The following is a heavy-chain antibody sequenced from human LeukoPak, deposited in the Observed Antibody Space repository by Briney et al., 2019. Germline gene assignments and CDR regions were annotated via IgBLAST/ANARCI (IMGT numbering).Heavy chain of an antibody. D-gene: IGHD2-8*01. V-gene: IGHV4-34*01. CDR3: SRENGAFSPFGY. Sequence: SETLSLTCAVYGGSFSNYYWSWIRQPPGKGLEWIGEINHSGSTNYNPSLESRVTVSLDKSKNQLSLNLTSVTAADTAVYYCSRENGAFSPFGYWGQGTLVTVLS. J-gene: IGHJ4*02. CDR1: GGSFSNYY. CDR2: INHSGST.